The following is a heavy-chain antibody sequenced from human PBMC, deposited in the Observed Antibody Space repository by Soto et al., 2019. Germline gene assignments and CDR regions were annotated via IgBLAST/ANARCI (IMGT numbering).Heavy chain of an antibody. D-gene: IGHD6-13*01. CDR3: ASPGKEDAGFDF. J-gene: IGHJ4*02. CDR1: GFTFSSNY. Sequence: GGSLRLSCAASGFTFSSNYMIWVRQAPGKGLEWVSVIYSVGSTYHEDSMKSRSTISRDNSKNKKYLQMNNLRVEDTAIYYWASPGKEDAGFDFWGQGTLVTVSS. CDR2: IYSVGST. V-gene: IGHV3-53*01.